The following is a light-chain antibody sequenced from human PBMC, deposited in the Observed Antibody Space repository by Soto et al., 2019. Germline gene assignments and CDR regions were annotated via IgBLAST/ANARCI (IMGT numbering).Light chain of an antibody. V-gene: IGLV3-1*01. Sequence: SYELTQPPSVSVSPGQTASITCSGDKLGDKYACWYQQKPGQSPVLVIYQDSKRPSGIPERFSGSNSGNTATLIISGTQAMDEADYYCQAWDSSTFYVFGTATNLTVL. J-gene: IGLJ1*01. CDR1: KLGDKY. CDR3: QAWDSSTFYV. CDR2: QDS.